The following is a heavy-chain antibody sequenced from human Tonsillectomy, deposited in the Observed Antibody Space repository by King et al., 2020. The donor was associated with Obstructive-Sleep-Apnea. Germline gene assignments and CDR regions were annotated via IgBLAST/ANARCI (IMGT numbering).Heavy chain of an antibody. J-gene: IGHJ4*02. Sequence: VQLVESGGGLVKPGGSLRLSCAASGFTFSNYRMNWVRQAPGKGLEWVSSISSTSTYISYADSVKGRLTISRDNARNSLYLQMNSLRAEDTAVYYCARDVAYYYDSRGYPDYWGQGTLVTVSS. D-gene: IGHD3-22*01. CDR3: ARDVAYYYDSRGYPDY. CDR1: GFTFSNYR. CDR2: ISSTSTYI. V-gene: IGHV3-21*01.